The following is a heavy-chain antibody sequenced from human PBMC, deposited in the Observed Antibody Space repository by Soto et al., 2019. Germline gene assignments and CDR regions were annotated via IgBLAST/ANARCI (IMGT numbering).Heavy chain of an antibody. Sequence: QLQLQESGPGLVKPSETLSLTCTVSGGSISSSSYYWGWIRQPPGKGLEWIGSNYYSGSTYYNPSLKSRVTISVDTAKNQFSLKLSSVTAADTAVYYCAKTVDSRCVGVCPNDAFDIWGQGTMVTVSS. V-gene: IGHV4-39*01. J-gene: IGHJ3*02. CDR2: NYYSGST. CDR3: AKTVDSRCVGVCPNDAFDI. D-gene: IGHD2-21*01. CDR1: GGSISSSSYY.